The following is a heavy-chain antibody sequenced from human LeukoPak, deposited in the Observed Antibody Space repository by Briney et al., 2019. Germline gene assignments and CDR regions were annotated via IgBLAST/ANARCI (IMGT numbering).Heavy chain of an antibody. CDR1: GFTFSSYW. Sequence: PGGSLRLSYVASGFTFSSYWMSWVRQAPGKGLEWVASINHNGNVNYYVDSVKGRFTISRDNAKNSLYLQMSNLRAEDTAVYFCARGGGLDVWGQGATVTVSS. CDR2: INHNGNVN. J-gene: IGHJ6*02. V-gene: IGHV3-7*03. CDR3: ARGGGLDV. D-gene: IGHD3-16*01.